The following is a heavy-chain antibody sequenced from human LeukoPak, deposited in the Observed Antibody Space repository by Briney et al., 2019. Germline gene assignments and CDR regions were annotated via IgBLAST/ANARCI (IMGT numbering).Heavy chain of an antibody. V-gene: IGHV3-30*04. CDR2: MSYDGSNK. CDR3: ASQAVDSSGYTFDY. J-gene: IGHJ4*02. Sequence: GGSLRLSCAASGFTFSSYAMHWVRQAPGKGLEWVAVMSYDGSNKYYADSVKGRFTISRDNSKNTLYLQMNSLRAEDTAVYYCASQAVDSSGYTFDYWGQGTLVTVSS. CDR1: GFTFSSYA. D-gene: IGHD3-22*01.